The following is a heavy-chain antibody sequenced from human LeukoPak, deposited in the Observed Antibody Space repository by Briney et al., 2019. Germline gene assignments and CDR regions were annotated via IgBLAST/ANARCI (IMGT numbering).Heavy chain of an antibody. V-gene: IGHV1-2*02. D-gene: IGHD2-2*01. Sequence: ASVKVSCKASGYTFTGYYMHWVRQAPGQGLEWMGWFNPNSGGTNYAQKFQGRVTMTRDTSISTAYMELSRLRSDDTAVYFCAREGTDIVVVGRWFDPWGQGTLVTVSS. CDR2: FNPNSGGT. CDR3: AREGTDIVVVGRWFDP. J-gene: IGHJ5*02. CDR1: GYTFTGYY.